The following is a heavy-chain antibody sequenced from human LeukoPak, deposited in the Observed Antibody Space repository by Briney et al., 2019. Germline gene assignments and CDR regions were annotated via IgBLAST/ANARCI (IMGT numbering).Heavy chain of an antibody. CDR3: ARFRGSGWYYFDY. CDR1: GGSVSSNTYH. V-gene: IGHV4-61*01. CDR2: AYYIGST. Sequence: SETLSLTCTVSGGSVSSNTYHWSWIRQPPGKGLEWIGYAYYIGSTNYNPSLKSRATISIDTSKNQFSLKLSSVTAADTAVYYCARFRGSGWYYFDYWGQGTPVSVSP. D-gene: IGHD6-19*01. J-gene: IGHJ4*02.